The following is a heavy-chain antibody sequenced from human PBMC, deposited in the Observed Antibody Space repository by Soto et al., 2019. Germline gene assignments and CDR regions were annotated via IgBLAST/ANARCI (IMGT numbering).Heavy chain of an antibody. D-gene: IGHD3-10*01. Sequence: HPGGSLRLSCAAYGFTFSTFAMSWVRQAPGRGLEWVSGISGSGGRTYYADSVKGRFTISRDNSKNTLYMQMNSLRAEDTAVYYCATDLVGQYNSGTFDYCGQGTLVTVSS. J-gene: IGHJ4*02. CDR1: GFTFSTFA. CDR3: ATDLVGQYNSGTFDY. V-gene: IGHV3-23*01. CDR2: ISGSGGRT.